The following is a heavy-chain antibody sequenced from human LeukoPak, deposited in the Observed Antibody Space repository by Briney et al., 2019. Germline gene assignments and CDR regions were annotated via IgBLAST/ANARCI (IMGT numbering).Heavy chain of an antibody. CDR1: GFTFSDYY. J-gene: IGHJ4*02. D-gene: IGHD4-11*01. V-gene: IGHV3-11*04. CDR3: ARDRPLFDYTPPFFDY. CDR2: ITSTGSTI. Sequence: GGSLRLSCAASGFTFSDYYMSWIRQAPGKRLEWVSYITSTGSTIYYADSVKGRFTISRDNAKNSLYLQMNSLRAEDTALYYCARDRPLFDYTPPFFDYWGQGTLVTVSS.